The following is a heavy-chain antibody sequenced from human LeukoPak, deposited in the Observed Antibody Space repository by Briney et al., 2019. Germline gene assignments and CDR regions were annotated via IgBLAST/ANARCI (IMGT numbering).Heavy chain of an antibody. J-gene: IGHJ1*01. CDR1: GITFSGAW. V-gene: IGHV3-74*01. Sequence: GGSLRLSCTASGITFSGAWMHWVRQAPGKGLVWVSRINDDGSFRRYANSVKGRFTISRDNAKNTLFLQMDSLRAEDTAVYYCARVSGPGMNEYYHLWGQGTLVTVSS. CDR3: ARVSGPGMNEYYHL. CDR2: INDDGSFR. D-gene: IGHD3-10*01.